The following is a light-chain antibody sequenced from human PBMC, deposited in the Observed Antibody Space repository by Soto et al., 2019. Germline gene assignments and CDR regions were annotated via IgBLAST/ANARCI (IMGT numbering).Light chain of an antibody. CDR3: QPLSRYPLT. Sequence: DIHITQSPSDLYTSVGDTVTITCRASQALSNYLAWYQQKPGKAPDLLIYSASTLQSGVPSRFSGSGSETEFSLTIRALQPEDFANYYCQPLSRYPLTFGGGTKVDIK. J-gene: IGKJ4*01. CDR2: SAS. CDR1: QALSNY. V-gene: IGKV1-9*01.